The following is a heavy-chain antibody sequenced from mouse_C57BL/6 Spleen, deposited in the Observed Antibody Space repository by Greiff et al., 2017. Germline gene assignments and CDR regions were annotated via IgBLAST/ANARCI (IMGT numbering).Heavy chain of an antibody. V-gene: IGHV1-26*01. Sequence: EVQLQQSGPELVKPGASVKISCKASGYTFTDYYMNWVKQSHGKSLEWIGDINPNNGGTSYNQKFKGKATLTVDKSSSTAYMELRSLTSEDSAVYYCARAGSSYFAVWGTGTTVTVSS. CDR3: ARAGSSYFAV. CDR2: INPNNGGT. CDR1: GYTFTDYY. J-gene: IGHJ1*03.